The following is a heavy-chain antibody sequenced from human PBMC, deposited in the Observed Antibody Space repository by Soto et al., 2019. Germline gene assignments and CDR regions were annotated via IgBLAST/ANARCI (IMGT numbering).Heavy chain of an antibody. Sequence: GGSLRLSCAASGFAFNTFAIHWVRQAPGKGLEWLSVISNNGANRYYAKSVKGRFTISRDNSKNNLYLQMNNLRSEDTAVYYFAREEGGYSGYDANWFDPWGQRTMVTVAS. V-gene: IGHV3-30*14. CDR3: AREEGGYSGYDANWFDP. J-gene: IGHJ5*02. CDR2: ISNNGANR. CDR1: GFAFNTFA. D-gene: IGHD5-12*01.